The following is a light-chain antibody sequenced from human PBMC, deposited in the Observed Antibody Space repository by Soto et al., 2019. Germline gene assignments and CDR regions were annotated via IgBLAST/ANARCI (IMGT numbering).Light chain of an antibody. J-gene: IGLJ1*01. CDR1: SSDVGGYNY. Sequence: QSVLTQPPSASGSPGQAVTISCTGTSSDVGGYNYVSWYQQHPGKAPKLMIYAVTKRPSGVPDCFFGSRSGNTASLTISGLQAEDEADYYCSSYGGSNNYVFGSGTKVTVL. CDR2: AVT. V-gene: IGLV2-8*01. CDR3: SSYGGSNNYV.